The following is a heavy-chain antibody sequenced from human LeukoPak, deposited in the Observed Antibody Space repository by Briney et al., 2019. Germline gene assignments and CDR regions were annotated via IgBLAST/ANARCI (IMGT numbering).Heavy chain of an antibody. CDR3: ARDLRGQVGHYFDC. Sequence: PGGSLRLSCAASGFTFSNYDMSWVRQTPGKGLEWVSSFTSGRNYIYYADFVKGRFTISRDNAKKSLYLQMNSLRAEDTAVYYCARDLRGQVGHYFDCWGQGTLVTVSS. V-gene: IGHV3-21*01. CDR1: GFTFSNYD. D-gene: IGHD3-10*01. CDR2: FTSGRNYI. J-gene: IGHJ4*02.